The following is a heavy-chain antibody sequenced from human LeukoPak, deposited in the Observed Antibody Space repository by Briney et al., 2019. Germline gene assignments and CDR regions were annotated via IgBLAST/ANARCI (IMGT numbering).Heavy chain of an antibody. CDR3: ARTRNYVANFDY. CDR1: GYTFTGYY. J-gene: IGHJ4*02. D-gene: IGHD1-7*01. Sequence: GASVKVSCKASGYTFTGYYMHWVRQAPGKGLEGMGRINSNSGGTNYAQKFQGRVTMTRDTSISTAYMELSRLRSDDTAVYYCARTRNYVANFDYWGQGTLVTVSS. V-gene: IGHV1-2*06. CDR2: INSNSGGT.